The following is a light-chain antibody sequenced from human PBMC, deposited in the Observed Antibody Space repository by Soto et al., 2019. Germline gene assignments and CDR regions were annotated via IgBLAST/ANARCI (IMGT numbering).Light chain of an antibody. J-gene: IGLJ2*01. Sequence: QSALTQPASVSGSPGQSITISCTGTSSDVGSYNYVSWYQQYPGKAPKLMIYDVSNRPSGVSYRFSGSKSGNTASLTISGLQAEDEADYYCSSYPTSSTHVVFGGGTKVTVL. CDR1: SSDVGSYNY. CDR3: SSYPTSSTHVV. V-gene: IGLV2-14*01. CDR2: DVS.